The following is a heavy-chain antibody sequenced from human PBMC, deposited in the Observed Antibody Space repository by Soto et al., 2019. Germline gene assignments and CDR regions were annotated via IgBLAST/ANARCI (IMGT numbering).Heavy chain of an antibody. CDR1: GFTFSSYS. D-gene: IGHD2-2*03. Sequence: GGSLRLSCAASGFTFSSYSMNWVRQAPGKGLEWVSYISSSSSTIYYADSVKGRFTISRDNAKNSLYLQMNSLRDEDTAVYYCASDIGYCSSTSCYGPFDYWGQGTLVTVSS. V-gene: IGHV3-48*02. J-gene: IGHJ4*02. CDR3: ASDIGYCSSTSCYGPFDY. CDR2: ISSSSSTI.